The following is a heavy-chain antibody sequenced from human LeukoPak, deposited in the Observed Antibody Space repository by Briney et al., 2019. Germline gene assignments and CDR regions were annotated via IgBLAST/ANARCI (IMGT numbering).Heavy chain of an antibody. D-gene: IGHD2-2*01. CDR1: GGSISSRDYS. J-gene: IGHJ4*02. CDR3: ARGAYCISTSCDTTPYYFDY. Sequence: PETLSLTCTVSGGSISSRDYSWGWIRQPPGKGLDWIGSFYYGGDTFYNPSLKSRVTISGDTSKSQFSLHLSSVTAADTAVYYCARGAYCISTSCDTTPYYFDYWGQGALVTVSS. V-gene: IGHV4-39*07. CDR2: FYYGGDT.